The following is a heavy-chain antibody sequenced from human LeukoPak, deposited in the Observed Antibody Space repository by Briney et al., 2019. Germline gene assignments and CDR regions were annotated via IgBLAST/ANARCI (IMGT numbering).Heavy chain of an antibody. D-gene: IGHD3-3*01. CDR3: ARDDTYDFWSGYPRSAFDI. V-gene: IGHV4-30-4*01. CDR1: GGSISSGDYY. J-gene: IGHJ3*02. Sequence: SETLSLTCTVSGGSISSGDYYWSWIRQPPGKGLEWIGYIYYSGSTYYNPSLKSRVTISVDTSKNQFSLKLSSVTAADTAVYYCARDDTYDFWSGYPRSAFDIWGQGTMVTVSS. CDR2: IYYSGST.